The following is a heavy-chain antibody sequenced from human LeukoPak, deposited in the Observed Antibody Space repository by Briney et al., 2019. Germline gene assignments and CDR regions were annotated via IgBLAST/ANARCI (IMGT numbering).Heavy chain of an antibody. CDR1: GGSISSSRDY. Sequence: SETLSLTCIVSGGSISSSRDYWAWIRQPPGKGLEWIANIYYSGSTYYSPSLKSRVIISVDTSKNQFSLKLSSVTAADTAVYFCATLFSRGWSAPGGQGPLVTVSS. CDR3: ATLFSRGWSAP. V-gene: IGHV4-39*01. D-gene: IGHD3-10*01. CDR2: IYYSGST. J-gene: IGHJ5*02.